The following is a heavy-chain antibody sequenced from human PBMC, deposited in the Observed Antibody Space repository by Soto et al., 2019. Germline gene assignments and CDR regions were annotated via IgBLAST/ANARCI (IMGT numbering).Heavy chain of an antibody. CDR2: IYPGDSET. Sequence: GESLKISCKASGYSFTTFWIGWVRQMPGKGLEWMGIIYPGDSETIYSPSLQGQVTISADKSISTAYLQWSSLKASDTAMYYCASPLAYCGGDCYPDAAFDTWGQGTMLTVSS. CDR3: ASPLAYCGGDCYPDAAFDT. D-gene: IGHD2-21*02. CDR1: GYSFTTFW. V-gene: IGHV5-51*01. J-gene: IGHJ3*02.